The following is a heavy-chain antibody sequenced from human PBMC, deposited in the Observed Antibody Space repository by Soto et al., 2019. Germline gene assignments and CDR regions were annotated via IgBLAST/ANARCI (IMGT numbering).Heavy chain of an antibody. CDR3: ADGGEWSFNFEY. D-gene: IGHD3-3*01. CDR2: ISGSAGSA. J-gene: IGHJ4*02. V-gene: IGHV3-23*01. CDR1: GFTFSSYA. Sequence: EVQLLDSGGALVQPGGSLRLSCAASGFTFSSYAMTWVRQAPGKGLEWVSGISGSAGSAYYADSVKGRFTISRDNSKNTLYLQMNNLRVEDKAVYYCADGGEWSFNFEYWGQGTLVTVFS.